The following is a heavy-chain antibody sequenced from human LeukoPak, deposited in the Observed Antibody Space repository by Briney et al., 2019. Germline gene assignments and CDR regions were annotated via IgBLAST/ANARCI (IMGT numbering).Heavy chain of an antibody. Sequence: GRSLRLSCAASGFTFSSYSMNWVRQAPGKGLEWVSSISSSSSYIYYADSVKGRFTISRDNAKNSLYLQMNSLRAEDTAVYYCARDLGYYDSSGLGYWGQGTLVTVSS. V-gene: IGHV3-21*01. J-gene: IGHJ4*02. CDR3: ARDLGYYDSSGLGY. CDR1: GFTFSSYS. D-gene: IGHD3-22*01. CDR2: ISSSSSYI.